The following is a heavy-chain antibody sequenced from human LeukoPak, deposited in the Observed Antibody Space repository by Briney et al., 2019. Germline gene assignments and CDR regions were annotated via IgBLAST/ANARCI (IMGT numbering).Heavy chain of an antibody. J-gene: IGHJ4*02. D-gene: IGHD6-19*01. CDR3: AKTHRALAVAGTFVLDY. Sequence: SVKVSCKASGGTFSSYAISWVRQAPGQGLEWMGVIIPIFGTANYAQKFQGRVTITADESTSTAYMELSSLRAEDTAVYYCAKTHRALAVAGTFVLDYWGQGTLVTVSS. CDR1: GGTFSSYA. CDR2: IIPIFGTA. V-gene: IGHV1-69*13.